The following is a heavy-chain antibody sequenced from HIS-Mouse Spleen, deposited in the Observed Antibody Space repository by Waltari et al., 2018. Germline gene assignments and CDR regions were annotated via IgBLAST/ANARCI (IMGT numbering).Heavy chain of an antibody. J-gene: IGHJ3*02. CDR2: IWYDGSNK. CDR3: AKASGPNAFDI. Sequence: QVQLVESGGGVVQPGRSLRLSCAASGFTFSSYGMHWVRQAPGKGLEWVAVIWYDGSNKYYAASVKGRFTISRDNSKNTLYLQMNSLRAEDTAVYYCAKASGPNAFDIWGQGTMVTVSS. CDR1: GFTFSSYG. V-gene: IGHV3-33*06.